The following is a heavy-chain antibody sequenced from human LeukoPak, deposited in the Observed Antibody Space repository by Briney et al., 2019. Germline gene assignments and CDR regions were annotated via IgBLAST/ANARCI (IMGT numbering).Heavy chain of an antibody. CDR2: ISSYNGNT. D-gene: IGHD3-22*01. J-gene: IGHJ4*02. CDR1: GYTFTSYG. Sequence: ASVQVSCKASGYTFTSYGIIWVGRAPGQGLEWMGWISSYNGNTNYEQKPLGSVTMTTATSTSTADMQLRSLRSADTAAYYCPRGRYYGGIDYWGQGTLVTVSS. CDR3: PRGRYYGGIDY. V-gene: IGHV1-18*01.